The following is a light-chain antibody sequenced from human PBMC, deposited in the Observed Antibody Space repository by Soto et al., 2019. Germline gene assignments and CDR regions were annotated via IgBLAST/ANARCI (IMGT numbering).Light chain of an antibody. J-gene: IGKJ1*01. CDR1: QSISTY. Sequence: DIPMTQSPSTLSATVGDRVTITCRASQSISTYLNWYQQKVGRAPTLLIYAASILQSGVPSRFSGGGSGTDFTLTISSLQPEDFAMYFCQQCYSSPRTFGQGTKVEIK. CDR2: AAS. CDR3: QQCYSSPRT. V-gene: IGKV1-39*01.